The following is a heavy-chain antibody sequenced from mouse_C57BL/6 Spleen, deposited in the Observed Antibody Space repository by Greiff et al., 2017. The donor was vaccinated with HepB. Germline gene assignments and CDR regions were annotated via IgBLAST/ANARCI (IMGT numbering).Heavy chain of an antibody. CDR3: ARRGNDCGGDWFAY. J-gene: IGHJ3*01. D-gene: IGHD2-4*01. Sequence: VQLQQPGAELVKPGASVKMSCKASGYTFTSYWITWVKQRPGQGLEWIGVIYPGSGSTNYNEKFKSKATLTVDTSSSTAYMQLSSLTSEDSAVYYSARRGNDCGGDWFAYWGQGTLVTVSA. CDR1: GYTFTSYW. V-gene: IGHV1-55*01. CDR2: IYPGSGST.